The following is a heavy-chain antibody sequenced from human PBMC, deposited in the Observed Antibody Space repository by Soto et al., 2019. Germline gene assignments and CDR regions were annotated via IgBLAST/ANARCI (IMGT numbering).Heavy chain of an antibody. CDR2: ILSDGSVK. D-gene: IGHD6-25*01. CDR1: EFIFSSYG. CDR3: AREGHSRGYGAYLQH. V-gene: IGHV3-30*03. J-gene: IGHJ1*01. Sequence: QVQLVESGGGVVQPGRSLRLSCAASEFIFSSYGMHWVRQAPGKGLEWVAVILSDGSVKYYADSVKGRLTISRDNSKNTLYLQMNSLRTEDTAVYHCAREGHSRGYGAYLQHWGQGTLVTVSS.